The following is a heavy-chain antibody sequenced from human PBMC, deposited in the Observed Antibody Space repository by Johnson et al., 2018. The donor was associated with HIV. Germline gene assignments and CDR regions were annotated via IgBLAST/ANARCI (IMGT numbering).Heavy chain of an antibody. J-gene: IGHJ3*02. Sequence: QVQLVESGGGVVQPGRSLRLSCAASGFTFSSYGMHWVRQAPGKGLEWVAVIWYDGSNKYYADSVKGRFTISRDNSKNTLYLQMNSLRAEDTAVYYCAEELALYSSGYGGDAFDIWGQGQMVTVSS. CDR2: IWYDGSNK. CDR3: AEELALYSSGYGGDAFDI. D-gene: IGHD6-19*01. V-gene: IGHV3-33*06. CDR1: GFTFSSYG.